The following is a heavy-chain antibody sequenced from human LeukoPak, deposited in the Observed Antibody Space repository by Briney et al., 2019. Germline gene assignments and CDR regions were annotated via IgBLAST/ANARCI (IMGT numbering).Heavy chain of an antibody. D-gene: IGHD3-16*01. Sequence: GRSLRLSCVASGFTFETYHMNWVRQTPGKGLEWLSGITSGASVIYYADSVKGRFTISRDDAINSVFLQMSGLTVDATAVYYCARKRLADVGDDTSFGGTPFDSWGQGTLVIVSS. J-gene: IGHJ4*02. CDR3: ARKRLADVGDDTSFGGTPFDS. CDR2: ITSGASVI. CDR1: GFTFETYH. V-gene: IGHV3-48*03.